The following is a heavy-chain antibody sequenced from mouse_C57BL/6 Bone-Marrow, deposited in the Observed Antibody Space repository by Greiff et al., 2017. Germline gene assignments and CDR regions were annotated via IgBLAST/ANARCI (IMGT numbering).Heavy chain of an antibody. CDR1: GFTFSSYG. CDR3: ARHLLLRYQYYFDY. Sequence: EVQLVESGGDLVKPGGSLKLSCAASGFTFSSYGMSWVRQTPDKRLEWVATISSGGSYTYYPDSVKGRFTISRDNAKNTLYLQMSSLKSEDTAMYYCARHLLLRYQYYFDYWGQGTTHTVSS. CDR2: ISSGGSYT. J-gene: IGHJ2*01. V-gene: IGHV5-6*01. D-gene: IGHD1-1*01.